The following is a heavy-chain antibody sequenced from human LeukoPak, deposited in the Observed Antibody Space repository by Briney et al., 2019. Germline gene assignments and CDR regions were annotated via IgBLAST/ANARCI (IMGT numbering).Heavy chain of an antibody. CDR2: ISYDGSNK. Sequence: PGGSLRLSCAASGFTFSSYGMHLVRQAPGKGLEWVAVISYDGSNKYYADSVKGRFTISRDNSKNTLYLQMNSLRAEDTAVYYCAKGRERYYYYYGMDVWGQGTTVTVSS. CDR1: GFTFSSYG. J-gene: IGHJ6*02. V-gene: IGHV3-30*18. CDR3: AKGRERYYYYYGMDV.